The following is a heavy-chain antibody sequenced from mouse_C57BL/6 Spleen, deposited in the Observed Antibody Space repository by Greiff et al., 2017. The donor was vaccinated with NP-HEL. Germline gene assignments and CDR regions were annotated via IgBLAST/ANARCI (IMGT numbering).Heavy chain of an antibody. CDR3: ARGRITTVVATGSFDY. D-gene: IGHD1-1*01. J-gene: IGHJ2*01. CDR1: GYTFTSYW. V-gene: IGHV1-64*01. CDR2: IHPNSGST. Sequence: VQLQQPGAELVKPGASVKLSCKASGYTFTSYWMHWVKQRPGQGLEWIGMIHPNSGSTNYNEKFKSKATLTVDKSSSTAYMQLSSLTSEDSAVYYCARGRITTVVATGSFDYWGQGTTLTVSS.